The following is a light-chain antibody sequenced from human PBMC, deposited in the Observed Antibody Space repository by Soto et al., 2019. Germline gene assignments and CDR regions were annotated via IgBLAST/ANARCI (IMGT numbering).Light chain of an antibody. CDR1: QSVSSN. Sequence: EIVMTQSPATLSVSPGERATLSCRASQSVSSNLAWYQQQPGQAPRLLIYGASTRATGIPARFSGRGSGTEFTLTISSLQSEDVAVYYCQQYNNWPDTFGQGTKLEIK. CDR3: QQYNNWPDT. CDR2: GAS. J-gene: IGKJ2*01. V-gene: IGKV3-15*01.